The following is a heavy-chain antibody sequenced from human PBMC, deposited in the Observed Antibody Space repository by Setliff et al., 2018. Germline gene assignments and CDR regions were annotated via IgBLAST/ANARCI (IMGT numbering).Heavy chain of an antibody. CDR3: ARAGWVNTDPLDY. CDR2: IYASGYT. D-gene: IGHD4-17*01. Sequence: SETLSLTCSVSGGSISSHRWSWIRQPPGKGLEWIGYIYASGYTNYNPSLKSRVTISVDTSKNQFSLKLNSVTAADTAMYYCARAGWVNTDPLDYWGQGTLVTVSS. J-gene: IGHJ4*02. V-gene: IGHV4-4*08. CDR1: GGSISSHR.